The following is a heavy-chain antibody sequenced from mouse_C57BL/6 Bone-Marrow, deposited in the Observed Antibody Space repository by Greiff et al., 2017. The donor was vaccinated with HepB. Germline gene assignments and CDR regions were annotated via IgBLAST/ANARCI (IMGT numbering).Heavy chain of an antibody. V-gene: IGHV1-19*01. CDR2: INPYNGGT. CDR1: GYTFTDYY. J-gene: IGHJ3*01. Sequence: EVMLVESGPVLVKPGASVKMSCKASGYTFTDYYMNWVKQSHGKSLEWIGVINPYNGGTSYNQKFKGKATLTVDKSSSTAYMELNSLTSEDSAVYYCARLPWFAYWGQGTLVTVSA. CDR3: ARLPWFAY.